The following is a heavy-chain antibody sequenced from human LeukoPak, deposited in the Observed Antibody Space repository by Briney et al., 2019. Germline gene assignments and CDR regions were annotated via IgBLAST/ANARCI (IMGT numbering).Heavy chain of an antibody. CDR1: GYTFTSYD. D-gene: IGHD3-22*01. CDR2: INPNSGGT. Sequence: GASVKVSCKASGYTFTSYDINWVRQAPGQGLEWMGWINPNSGGTNYAQKFQGRVTMTRDTSISTAYMELSRLRSDDTAVYYCARTSYYDSSGLGNYWGQGTLVTVSS. J-gene: IGHJ4*02. V-gene: IGHV1-2*02. CDR3: ARTSYYDSSGLGNY.